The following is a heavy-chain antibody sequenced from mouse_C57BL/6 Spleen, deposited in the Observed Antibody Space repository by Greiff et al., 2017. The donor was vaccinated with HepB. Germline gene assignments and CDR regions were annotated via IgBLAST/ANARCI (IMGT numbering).Heavy chain of an antibody. Sequence: EVHLVESGPGLVKPSQSLSLTCSVTGYSITSGYYWNWIRQFPGNKLEWMGYISYDGSNNYNPSLKNRISITRDTSKNQFFLKLNSVTTEDTATYYCARGTGTGFDYWGQGTTLTVSS. V-gene: IGHV3-6*01. CDR3: ARGTGTGFDY. J-gene: IGHJ2*01. CDR1: GYSITSGYY. D-gene: IGHD4-1*01. CDR2: ISYDGSN.